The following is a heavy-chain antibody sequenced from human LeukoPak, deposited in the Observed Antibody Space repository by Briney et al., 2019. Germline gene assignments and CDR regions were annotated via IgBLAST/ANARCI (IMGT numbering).Heavy chain of an antibody. CDR1: GFTFSSYA. CDR2: IGSSGVDT. J-gene: IGHJ4*02. D-gene: IGHD1-1*01. V-gene: IGHV3-23*01. Sequence: GGSLRLSCAASGFTFSSYAMSWFRQARGKGLEWVSTIGSSGVDTYYADSVKDRFTISKHSSKNTLHINSLTGEDTAVYYCVKHSGSVYGNSDYWGQGTLVTVSS. CDR3: VKHSGSVYGNSDY.